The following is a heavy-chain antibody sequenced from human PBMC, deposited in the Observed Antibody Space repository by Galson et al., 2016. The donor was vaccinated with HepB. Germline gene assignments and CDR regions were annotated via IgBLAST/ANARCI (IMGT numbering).Heavy chain of an antibody. D-gene: IGHD2-2*01. V-gene: IGHV1-2*06. CDR3: VRGDVVVVPAEYNWFDP. Sequence: SVKVSCKASGYTHTDYYVHWVRQAPGLGLEWMGRINSNSGEANYAQRFQGRFTMTRDTSISTTYMEMSRLRSDDTAIYYCVRGDVVVVPAEYNWFDPWGQGTLVTVSS. J-gene: IGHJ5*02. CDR2: INSNSGEA. CDR1: GYTHTDYY.